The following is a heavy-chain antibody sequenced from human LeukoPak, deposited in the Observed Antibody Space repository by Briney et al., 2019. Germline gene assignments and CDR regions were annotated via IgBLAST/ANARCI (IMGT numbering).Heavy chain of an antibody. CDR2: INHSGST. CDR1: GGSFSAYY. Sequence: PSETLSLTCAVYGGSFSAYYWGWVRQPPGKGLEWIGEINHSGSTNYNPSLTSRVSISVDMSKNQFSPNLRSVTAADTAIYYCARSLSVAGIDYWGQGARVSVSS. V-gene: IGHV4-34*01. J-gene: IGHJ4*02. D-gene: IGHD2-21*01. CDR3: ARSLSVAGIDY.